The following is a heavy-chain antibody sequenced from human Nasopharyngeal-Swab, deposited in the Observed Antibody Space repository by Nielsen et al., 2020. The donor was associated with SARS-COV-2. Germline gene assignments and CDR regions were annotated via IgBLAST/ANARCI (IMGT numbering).Heavy chain of an antibody. J-gene: IGHJ6*02. V-gene: IGHV1-69*04. Sequence: VRQMPGKGLEWMGRIIPILGIPNYAQKFQGRVTITADKSTSTAYMELSSLRSEDTAVYYCARAAILFGMDVWGQGTTVTVSS. CDR3: ARAAILFGMDV. CDR2: IIPILGIP. D-gene: IGHD3-3*01.